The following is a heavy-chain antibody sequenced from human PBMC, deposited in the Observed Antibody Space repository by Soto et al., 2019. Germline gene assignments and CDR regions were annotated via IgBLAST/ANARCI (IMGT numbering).Heavy chain of an antibody. CDR1: GFTFGDYA. J-gene: IGHJ6*02. CDR2: IRSKAYGGTT. V-gene: IGHV3-49*03. D-gene: IGHD3-3*01. CDR3: TRALLDFWSGYTTYGMDV. Sequence: GGSLRLSCTASGFTFGDYAMSWFRQAPGKGLEWVGFIRSKAYGGTTEYAASVKGRFTISRDDSKSIAYLQMNSLKTEDTAVYYCTRALLDFWSGYTTYGMDVWGQGTTVTVSS.